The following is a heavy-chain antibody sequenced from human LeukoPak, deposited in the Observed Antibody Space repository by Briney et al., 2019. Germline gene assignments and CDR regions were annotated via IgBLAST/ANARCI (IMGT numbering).Heavy chain of an antibody. J-gene: IGHJ4*02. V-gene: IGHV3-30-3*01. CDR2: ISYDGSNK. Sequence: PGGSLRLSCAASGFTFSSYAMHWVRQAPGKGLEWVAVISYDGSNKYYADSVKGRFTISRDNSKNTLYLQMNSLRAEDTAVYYCARSLDILTGYYWFGSGGLDYWGQGTLVTVSS. D-gene: IGHD3-9*01. CDR1: GFTFSSYA. CDR3: ARSLDILTGYYWFGSGGLDY.